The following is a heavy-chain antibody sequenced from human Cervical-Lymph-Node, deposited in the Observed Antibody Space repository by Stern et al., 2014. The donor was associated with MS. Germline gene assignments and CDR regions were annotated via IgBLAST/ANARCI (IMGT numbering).Heavy chain of an antibody. CDR2: IYYSGSS. Sequence: QVQLQESGPGLVKPSETLSLTCTVSGGSISSYYLSWIRQPPGKGPEWIGYIYYSGSSNYTPSLKSRVTISVDTSKNQFSLKLSSVTAADTAVYYCARAGYISSIDYWGQGTLVTVSS. CDR3: ARAGYISSIDY. CDR1: GGSISSYY. V-gene: IGHV4-59*01. J-gene: IGHJ4*02. D-gene: IGHD6-13*01.